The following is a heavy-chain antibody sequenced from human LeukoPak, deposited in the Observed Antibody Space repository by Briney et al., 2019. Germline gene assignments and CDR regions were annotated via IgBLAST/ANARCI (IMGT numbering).Heavy chain of an antibody. CDR2: IIPIFGTA. V-gene: IGHV1-69*13. J-gene: IGHJ4*02. CDR1: GYTFTSYA. Sequence: ASVKVSCKASGYTFTSYAMHWVRQAPGQRLEWMGGIIPIFGTANYAQKFQGRVTITADESTSTAYMELSSLRSEDTAVYYCARGKFGGYFDYWGQGTLVTVSS. CDR3: ARGKFGGYFDY. D-gene: IGHD3-10*01.